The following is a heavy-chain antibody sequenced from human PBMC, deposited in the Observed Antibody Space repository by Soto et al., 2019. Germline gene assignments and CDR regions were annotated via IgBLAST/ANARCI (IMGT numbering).Heavy chain of an antibody. J-gene: IGHJ5*02. CDR2: ISAYNGNT. CDR1: GYTFTSYG. V-gene: IGHV1-18*01. CDR3: ARIRLMVYGRTTGWFDP. D-gene: IGHD2-8*01. Sequence: QVQLVQSGAEVKKPGASVKVSCKASGYTFTSYGISWVRQAPGQGLEWMGWISAYNGNTNYAQQLQGRVTMTTDTSTSTAYMELRSLGSDDTAVYYCARIRLMVYGRTTGWFDPWGQGTLVTVSS.